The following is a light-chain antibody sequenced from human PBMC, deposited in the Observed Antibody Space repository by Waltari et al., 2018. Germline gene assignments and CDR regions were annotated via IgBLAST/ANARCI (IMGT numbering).Light chain of an antibody. Sequence: TQLTQSPSSLSASVGHRVILTCRASEDIRNDLAWYQQQPGKAPKVLIYGTSILHSGVPSRFSGSGSGTDFTLTITNLQPEDFATYFCLHDYGYPRTFGQGTKVEVK. CDR2: GTS. CDR3: LHDYGYPRT. V-gene: IGKV1-6*01. J-gene: IGKJ1*01. CDR1: EDIRND.